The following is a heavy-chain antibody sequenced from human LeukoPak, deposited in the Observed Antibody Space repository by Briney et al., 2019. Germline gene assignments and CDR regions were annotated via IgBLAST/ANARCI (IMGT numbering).Heavy chain of an antibody. CDR1: GFTFSSYN. CDR2: TSSSRYIK. D-gene: IGHD4-23*01. J-gene: IGHJ2*01. V-gene: IGHV3-48*01. CDR3: ARDGNYGGNSKVYWYFDL. Sequence: PGRSLRLSCAASGFTFSSYNMNGVRQAPGKGLEGGSYTSSSRYIKYKADSVKRRFTIPRDNAKNSLSLQMNSLGAEDTAVYYCARDGNYGGNSKVYWYFDLWGRGTLVTVSS.